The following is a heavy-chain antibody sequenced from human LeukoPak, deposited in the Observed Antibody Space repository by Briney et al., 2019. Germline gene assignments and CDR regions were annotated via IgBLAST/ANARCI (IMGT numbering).Heavy chain of an antibody. CDR3: ARDRGAATGTVSLDY. CDR1: GFTVSSNY. Sequence: GGSLRLSCAASGFTVSSNYMSWVRQAPGKGLEWVSVIYSGGATYYADSVKGRFTISRDNSKNTLYLQMNSLRAEDTAVYYCARDRGAATGTVSLDYWGQGTLVTVSS. V-gene: IGHV3-66*01. CDR2: IYSGGAT. J-gene: IGHJ4*02. D-gene: IGHD1-1*01.